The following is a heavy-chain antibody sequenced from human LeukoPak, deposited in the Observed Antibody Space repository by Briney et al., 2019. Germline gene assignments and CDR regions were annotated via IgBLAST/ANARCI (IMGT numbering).Heavy chain of an antibody. V-gene: IGHV4-59*01. CDR2: IYYSGST. J-gene: IGHJ4*02. CDR1: GGSISSYY. Sequence: SETLSLTCTVSGGSISSYYWSWIRQPPGKGLERIGYIYYSGSTNYNPSLKSRVTISVDTSKNQFSLKLSSVTAADTAVYYCARVGYYDFWSGYSTTHFDYWGQGTLVTVSS. D-gene: IGHD3-3*01. CDR3: ARVGYYDFWSGYSTTHFDY.